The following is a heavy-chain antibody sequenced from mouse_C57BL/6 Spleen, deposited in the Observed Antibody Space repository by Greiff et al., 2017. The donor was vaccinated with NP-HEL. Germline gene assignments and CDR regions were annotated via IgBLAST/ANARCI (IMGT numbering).Heavy chain of an antibody. Sequence: QVQLQQSGPGLVQPSQSLSITCTVSGFSLTSYGVHWVRQSPGKGLEWLGVIWRGGSTDYNAAFMSRLSITKDNSKSQVFFKMNSLQADDTAIYYCAKTGANPYWYFDVWGTGTTVTVSS. CDR3: AKTGANPYWYFDV. V-gene: IGHV2-5*01. CDR2: IWRGGST. D-gene: IGHD4-1*01. CDR1: GFSLTSYG. J-gene: IGHJ1*03.